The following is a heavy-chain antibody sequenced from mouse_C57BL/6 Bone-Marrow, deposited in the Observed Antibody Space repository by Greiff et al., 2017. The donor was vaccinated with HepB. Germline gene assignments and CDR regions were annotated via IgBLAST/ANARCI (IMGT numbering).Heavy chain of an antibody. CDR2: IYPGNSDT. J-gene: IGHJ3*01. CDR1: GYTFTSYW. CDR3: SNGAWFAY. Sequence: VHVKQSGTVLARPGASVKMSCKTSGYTFTSYWMHWVKPRPGQGLEWIGAIYPGNSDTSYNQKFKGKAKLTAVTADSTAYMELSGLTNEDSAVYYYSNGAWFAYWGQGTLVTVSA. V-gene: IGHV1-5*01.